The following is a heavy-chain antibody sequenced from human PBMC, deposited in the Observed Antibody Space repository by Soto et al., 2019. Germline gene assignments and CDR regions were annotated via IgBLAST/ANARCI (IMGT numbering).Heavy chain of an antibody. Sequence: PGGSLRLSCVGSGFTFSSYGMHWVRQAPGKGLEWLAVISFDGNYKYHADSVKGRFTISRDNSKNTLFLEMSSLRPEDTAVYYCVKDNLHGGSYENWYFDLWGRGTLVPVSS. V-gene: IGHV3-30*18. CDR2: ISFDGNYK. J-gene: IGHJ2*01. CDR3: VKDNLHGGSYENWYFDL. CDR1: GFTFSSYG. D-gene: IGHD1-26*01.